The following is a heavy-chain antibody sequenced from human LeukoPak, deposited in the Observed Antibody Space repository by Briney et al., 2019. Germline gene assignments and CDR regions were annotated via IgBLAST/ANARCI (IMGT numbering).Heavy chain of an antibody. CDR2: ISWNSGTI. D-gene: IGHD6-19*01. V-gene: IGHV3-9*01. J-gene: IGHJ1*01. Sequence: GGSLRLSCAASGFTFDNYAMNWVRHVPGKGLEWISLISWNSGTIGHADSVKGRFTISRDNANNFLYLQMNSLRAEDTALYYCARAYKDRSLAGKKEFFQHWGQGTLVTVSS. CDR3: ARAYKDRSLAGKKEFFQH. CDR1: GFTFDNYA.